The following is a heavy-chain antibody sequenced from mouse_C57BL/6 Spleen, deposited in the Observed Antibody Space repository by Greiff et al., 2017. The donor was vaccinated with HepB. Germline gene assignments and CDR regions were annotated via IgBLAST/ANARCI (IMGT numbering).Heavy chain of an antibody. J-gene: IGHJ2*01. V-gene: IGHV5-4*01. CDR2: ISDGGSYT. D-gene: IGHD2-4*01. Sequence: EVMLVESGGGLVKPGGSLKLSCAASGFTFSSYAMSWVRQTPEKRLEWVATISDGGSYTYYPDNVKGRFTISRDNAKNNLYLQMSHLKSEDTAMYYCARDGIKDFDYWGQGTTLTVSS. CDR3: ARDGIKDFDY. CDR1: GFTFSSYA.